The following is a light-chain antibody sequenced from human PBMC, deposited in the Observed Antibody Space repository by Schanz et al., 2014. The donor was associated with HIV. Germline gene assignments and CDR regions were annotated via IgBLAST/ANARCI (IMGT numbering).Light chain of an antibody. CDR3: QSYDGTLKAVV. CDR2: GNN. J-gene: IGLJ2*01. Sequence: QSVLTQPPSVSGAPGQRVTISCTGGTSNIGTGFHVHWYQQVPGSAPKLLISGNNNRPSGVPDRFSVSKSGALASLVISGLRSEDEADYYCQSYDGTLKAVVVGGGTKLTVL. V-gene: IGLV1-40*01. CDR1: TSNIGTGFH.